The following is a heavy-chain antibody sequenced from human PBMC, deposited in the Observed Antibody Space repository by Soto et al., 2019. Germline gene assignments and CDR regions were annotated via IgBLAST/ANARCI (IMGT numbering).Heavy chain of an antibody. V-gene: IGHV1-69*13. Sequence: SVKVSCKASGGTFSSYAISWVRQAPGQGLEWMGGIIPIFGTANYAQKFQGRVTITADESTSTAYMELRSLRSEDTAVYDCARGQDGYNWNYGMDVWGQGTTVTVSS. D-gene: IGHD5-12*01. CDR1: GGTFSSYA. CDR2: IIPIFGTA. CDR3: ARGQDGYNWNYGMDV. J-gene: IGHJ6*02.